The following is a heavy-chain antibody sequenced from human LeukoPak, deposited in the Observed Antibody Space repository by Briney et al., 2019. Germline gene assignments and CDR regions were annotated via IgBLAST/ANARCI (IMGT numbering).Heavy chain of an antibody. Sequence: SETLSLTCTVSGGSVSSGSYYWSWIRQPPGKGLEWIGYIYYSGSTNYNPSLESRVTISVDTSKNQFSLKLSSVTAADTAVYYCARDGARIGYYYGDNWFDPWGQGTLVTVSS. CDR1: GGSVSSGSYY. J-gene: IGHJ5*02. CDR2: IYYSGST. CDR3: ARDGARIGYYYGDNWFDP. D-gene: IGHD3-10*01. V-gene: IGHV4-61*01.